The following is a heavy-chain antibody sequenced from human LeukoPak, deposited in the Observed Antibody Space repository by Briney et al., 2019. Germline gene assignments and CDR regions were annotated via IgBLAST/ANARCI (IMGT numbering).Heavy chain of an antibody. CDR1: GYTFTSYG. Sequence: ASVKVSCKASGYTFTSYGISWVRQAPGQGLERMGWISAYNGNTNYAQKLQGRVTMTTDTSTSTAYMELRSLRSDDTAVYYCARDVTIFGVATGLAYWGQGTLITVSS. V-gene: IGHV1-18*01. D-gene: IGHD3-3*01. CDR2: ISAYNGNT. J-gene: IGHJ4*02. CDR3: ARDVTIFGVATGLAY.